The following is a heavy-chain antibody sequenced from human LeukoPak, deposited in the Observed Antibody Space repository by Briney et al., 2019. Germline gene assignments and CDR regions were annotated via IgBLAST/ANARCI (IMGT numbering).Heavy chain of an antibody. Sequence: GGSLRLSCAASGFTFSSYGMHWVRQAPGKGLEGVAVISYDGSNKYYADSVKGRFTISRDNSKNTLYLQMNSLRAEDTAVYYCAKHVGGVPEDYWGQGTLVTVSS. CDR1: GFTFSSYG. V-gene: IGHV3-30*18. D-gene: IGHD3-16*01. CDR2: ISYDGSNK. J-gene: IGHJ4*02. CDR3: AKHVGGVPEDY.